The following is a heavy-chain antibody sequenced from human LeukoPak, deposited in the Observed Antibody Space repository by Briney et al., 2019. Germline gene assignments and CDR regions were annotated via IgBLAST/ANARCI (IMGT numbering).Heavy chain of an antibody. D-gene: IGHD1-26*01. CDR1: GFTFSDYY. J-gene: IGHJ5*02. Sequence: GGSLRLSCAASGFTFSDYYMSWIRQAPGNGLEWVSYISSSGSTIYYADSVKGRFTISRDNAKNSLYLQMNSLRAEDTAVYYCARDQWELLRVRWFDPWGQGTLVTVSS. CDR2: ISSSGSTI. V-gene: IGHV3-11*01. CDR3: ARDQWELLRVRWFDP.